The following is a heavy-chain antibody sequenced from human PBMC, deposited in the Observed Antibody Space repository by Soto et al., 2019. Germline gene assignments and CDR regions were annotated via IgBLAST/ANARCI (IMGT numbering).Heavy chain of an antibody. CDR3: ARDVNDYGDLGLDY. J-gene: IGHJ4*02. V-gene: IGHV3-33*01. D-gene: IGHD4-17*01. CDR2: IWYDGSNK. Sequence: QVQLVESGGGVVQPGRSLRLSCAASGFTFSSNGMHWVRQAPGKGLEWVALIWYDGSNKNYADSVKGRFTISRDNSKNTLYLQMNNLRAEDTAVYYCARDVNDYGDLGLDYWGQGTLVTVSS. CDR1: GFTFSSNG.